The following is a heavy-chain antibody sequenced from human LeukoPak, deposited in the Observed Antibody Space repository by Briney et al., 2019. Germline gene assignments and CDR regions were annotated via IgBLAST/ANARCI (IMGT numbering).Heavy chain of an antibody. V-gene: IGHV3-21*01. D-gene: IGHD3-10*01. CDR1: GFTFSSYS. CDR3: ARGKNLLELLPRIDY. J-gene: IGHJ4*02. CDR2: ISSSSSYI. Sequence: GGSLRLSCAASGFTFSSYSMNWVRQAPGKGLEWVSSISSSSSYIYYADSVKGRFTISRDNAKNSLYLQMNSLGAEDTAVYYCARGKNLLELLPRIDYWGQGTLVTVSS.